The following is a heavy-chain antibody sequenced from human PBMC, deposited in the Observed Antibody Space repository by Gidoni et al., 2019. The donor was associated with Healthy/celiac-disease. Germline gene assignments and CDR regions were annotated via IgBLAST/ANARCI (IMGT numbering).Heavy chain of an antibody. CDR1: GGSLSSSY. D-gene: IGHD5-18*01. Sequence: QVQLQASGPGLVTPSETLSLPCTVSGGSLSSSYWSWIRQPPGKGLEWIGYIYYSGSTNYNPSLKSRVTISVDTSKNQFSLKLSAVTAADTAVYYCARVVADTATPGGYYYYGMDVWGQGTTVTVSS. J-gene: IGHJ6*02. CDR2: IYYSGST. CDR3: ARVVADTATPGGYYYYGMDV. V-gene: IGHV4-59*01.